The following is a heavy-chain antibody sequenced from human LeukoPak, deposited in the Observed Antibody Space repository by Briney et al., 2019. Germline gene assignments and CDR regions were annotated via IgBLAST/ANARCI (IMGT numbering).Heavy chain of an antibody. CDR1: GGSISSGGYY. D-gene: IGHD6-19*01. V-gene: IGHV4-31*03. CDR3: ARHSSGWYYFDY. CDR2: IYYSGST. J-gene: IGHJ4*02. Sequence: SQTLSLTCTVSGGSISSGGYYWSWIRQHPGKGLEWIGYIYYSGSTYYNPSLKSRVTISVDTSKNQFSLKLSSVTAADTAVYYCARHSSGWYYFDYWGQGTLVTVSS.